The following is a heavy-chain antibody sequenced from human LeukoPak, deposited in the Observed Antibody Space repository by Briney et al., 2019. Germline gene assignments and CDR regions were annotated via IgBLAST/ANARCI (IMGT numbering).Heavy chain of an antibody. CDR2: ISGSGGST. CDR1: GFTFSSYA. Sequence: PGGSLRLSCAASGFTFSSYAMSWVRQAPGKGLEWVSAISGSGGSTYYADSVKGRFTISRGNSKNTLYLQMNSLRAEDTAVYYCAMYYYGSGSYSLDYYYYMDVWGKGTTVTVSS. D-gene: IGHD3-10*01. CDR3: AMYYYGSGSYSLDYYYYMDV. V-gene: IGHV3-23*01. J-gene: IGHJ6*03.